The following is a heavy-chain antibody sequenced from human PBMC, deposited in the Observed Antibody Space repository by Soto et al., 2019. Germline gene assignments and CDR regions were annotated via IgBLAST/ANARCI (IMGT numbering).Heavy chain of an antibody. V-gene: IGHV3-33*01. Sequence: QVQLVESGGGVVQPGSSLRLSCAASGFTFSSYGMHWVRQAPGKGLEWVAVIWYDGSNKYYADSVKGRFTISRDNSKNTLYLQMNSLRAEDTAVYYCARETDRQLDYWGQGTLVTVSS. J-gene: IGHJ4*02. CDR3: ARETDRQLDY. D-gene: IGHD3-22*01. CDR1: GFTFSSYG. CDR2: IWYDGSNK.